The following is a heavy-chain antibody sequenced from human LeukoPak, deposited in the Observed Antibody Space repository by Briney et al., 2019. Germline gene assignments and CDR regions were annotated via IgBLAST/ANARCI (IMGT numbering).Heavy chain of an antibody. CDR1: GGSISSYS. CDR2: IYYSGST. D-gene: IGHD2-15*01. Sequence: PSETLSLTCTVSGGSISSYSWSWIRQPPGKGLEWIGYIYYSGSTNYNPSLKSRVTISVETSKNQFSLKLSSATAADTAVYYCARAGYCSGGSCRHMFDPWGQGTLVTVSS. V-gene: IGHV4-59*01. J-gene: IGHJ5*02. CDR3: ARAGYCSGGSCRHMFDP.